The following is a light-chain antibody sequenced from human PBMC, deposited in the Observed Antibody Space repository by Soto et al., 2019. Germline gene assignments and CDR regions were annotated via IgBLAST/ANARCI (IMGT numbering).Light chain of an antibody. J-gene: IGLJ1*01. Sequence: QSALTQPASVSGSPGQSITVSCTGTSSDIGAYNYVSWYQQHPGKAPKLMIYDVTYRPSGVSNRFSGSKSGNTASLTISGLQADDEADYYCGSSRSRNTLFVFGTGTKLTVL. CDR3: GSSRSRNTLFV. CDR1: SSDIGAYNY. V-gene: IGLV2-14*03. CDR2: DVT.